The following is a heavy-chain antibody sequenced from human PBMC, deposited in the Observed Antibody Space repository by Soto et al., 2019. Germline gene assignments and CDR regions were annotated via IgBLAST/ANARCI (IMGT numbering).Heavy chain of an antibody. Sequence: QVQLVESGGGVVQPGRSLRLSCAASGFNFRNYGMRWVRQAPGKGLEWLAVIWYDGSNKYYADSVKGRFTISRDNSKNTLYLEMNSLRDEDTAVYYCARDVRSRRYDLWGQGTLVIVSS. J-gene: IGHJ5*02. D-gene: IGHD3-10*02. CDR2: IWYDGSNK. V-gene: IGHV3-33*01. CDR3: ARDVRSRRYDL. CDR1: GFNFRNYG.